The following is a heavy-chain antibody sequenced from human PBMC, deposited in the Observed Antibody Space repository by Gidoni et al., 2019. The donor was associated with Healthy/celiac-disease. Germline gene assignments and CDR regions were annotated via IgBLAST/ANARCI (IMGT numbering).Heavy chain of an antibody. CDR1: GFTFSSYG. CDR2: IWYDGSNK. CDR3: ARDDRPEWAGNPGY. Sequence: QVQLVESGGGVVQPGRSLRLSCAPSGFTFSSYGMHWVRQAPGKGLEWVAVIWYDGSNKYYADSVKGRFTISRDNSKNTLYLQMNSLRAEDTAVYYCARDDRPEWAGNPGYWGQGTLVTVSS. D-gene: IGHD2-8*01. J-gene: IGHJ4*02. V-gene: IGHV3-33*08.